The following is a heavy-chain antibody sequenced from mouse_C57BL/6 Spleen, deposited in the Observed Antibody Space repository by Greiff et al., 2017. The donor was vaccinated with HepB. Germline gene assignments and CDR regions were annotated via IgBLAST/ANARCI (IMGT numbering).Heavy chain of an antibody. CDR3: ARVSRGTGTPVDY. CDR2: INTYNGDT. D-gene: IGHD4-1*01. J-gene: IGHJ2*01. CDR1: GYSFTGYF. V-gene: IGHV1-20*01. Sequence: EVQLQQSGPELVKPGDSVTISCKASGYSFTGYFMNWVMQSHGKSLEWIGRINTYNGDTFYNQKFKGKATLTVDKSSSTAPMELRSLTSEDSAVYYCARVSRGTGTPVDYWGQGTTLTVSS.